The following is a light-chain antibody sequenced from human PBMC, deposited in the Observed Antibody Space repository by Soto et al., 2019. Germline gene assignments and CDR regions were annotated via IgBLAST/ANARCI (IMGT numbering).Light chain of an antibody. J-gene: IGLJ2*01. CDR1: SSDVGGYNY. Sequence: QSALTHPRSVSGSPGQSVTISCTGTSSDVGGYNYVSWYQQHPGKAPKLMIYDVSKRPSGVPDRFSGSKSGNTASLTISGIEAEDEAGYYCCSYAGSYVVFGGGAKLSVL. CDR2: DVS. V-gene: IGLV2-11*01. CDR3: CSYAGSYVV.